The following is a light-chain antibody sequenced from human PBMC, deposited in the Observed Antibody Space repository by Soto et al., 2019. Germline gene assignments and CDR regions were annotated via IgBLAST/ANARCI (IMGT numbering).Light chain of an antibody. CDR3: QQRSNWPAN. Sequence: PGERVTLSCRASQSVISSYLTWYQQKPGQAPRLLIYGASTRDTGIPARFSGSGSGTDFTLTINSLEPEDFAVYYCQQRSNWPANFGQGTHWRL. CDR2: GAS. CDR1: QSVISSY. J-gene: IGKJ5*01. V-gene: IGKV3D-20*02.